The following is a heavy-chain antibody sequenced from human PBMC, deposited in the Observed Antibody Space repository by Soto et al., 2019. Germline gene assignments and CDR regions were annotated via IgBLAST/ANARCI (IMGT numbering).Heavy chain of an antibody. Sequence: PGVSLRISCAASGFTFGTYVMSWVRQAPGKGLEWVSAITGSGGDTYYADSVKGRFTISRDNSKDTLYLQVNSLRAEDTALYYCAKGSASTRPYYFDYWGQRTLVTVSS. D-gene: IGHD6-6*01. J-gene: IGHJ4*02. CDR3: AKGSASTRPYYFDY. CDR2: ITGSGGDT. CDR1: GFTFGTYV. V-gene: IGHV3-23*01.